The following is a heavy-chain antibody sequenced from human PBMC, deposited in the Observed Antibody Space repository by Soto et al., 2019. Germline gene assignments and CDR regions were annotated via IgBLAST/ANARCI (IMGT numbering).Heavy chain of an antibody. CDR1: GFTFSTFG. Sequence: PWWSLRLSCAASGFTFSTFGLHWVRQVPGKGLEWVAVIWYDGSNEYYADSVKGRFTISRDNSRNTLYLQMNSLRTEDTAVYYCARDTMAGNSNERGANYWGQGTLVTVSS. CDR3: ARDTMAGNSNERGANY. J-gene: IGHJ4*02. CDR2: IWYDGSNE. D-gene: IGHD6-19*01. V-gene: IGHV3-33*01.